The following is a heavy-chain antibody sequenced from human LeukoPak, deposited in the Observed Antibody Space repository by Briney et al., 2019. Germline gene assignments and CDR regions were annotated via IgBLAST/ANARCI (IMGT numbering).Heavy chain of an antibody. D-gene: IGHD6-19*01. CDR1: GFTFSTYY. J-gene: IGHJ3*02. CDR3: ATSQRTSGRYGNAFDI. CDR2: INSGGSYI. Sequence: GGSLRLSXAASGFTFSTYYMSWVRQAPGKGMEWVSSINSGGSYISYADSVKGRFTISRDNARSSLYLQMSSLTVEDTAVYYCATSQRTSGRYGNAFDIWGQGTMVTVSP. V-gene: IGHV3-21*01.